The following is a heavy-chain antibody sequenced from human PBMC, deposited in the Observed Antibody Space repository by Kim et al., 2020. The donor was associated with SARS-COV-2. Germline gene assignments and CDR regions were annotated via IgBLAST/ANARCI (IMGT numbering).Heavy chain of an antibody. Sequence: GGSLRLSCAASGFTFSSYGMHWVRQAPGKGLEWVAVIWYDGSNKYYADSVKGRFTISRDNSKNTLYLQMNSLRAEDTAVYYCARDSGIAVAGTRYYFDYWGQGTLGPVSS. J-gene: IGHJ4*02. CDR3: ARDSGIAVAGTRYYFDY. D-gene: IGHD6-19*01. V-gene: IGHV3-33*01. CDR1: GFTFSSYG. CDR2: IWYDGSNK.